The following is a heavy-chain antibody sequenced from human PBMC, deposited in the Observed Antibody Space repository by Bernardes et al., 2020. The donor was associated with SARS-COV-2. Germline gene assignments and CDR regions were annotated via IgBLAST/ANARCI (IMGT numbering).Heavy chain of an antibody. CDR2: IVVGRNST. CDR1: GFTFTSSA. CDR3: AAVRYYYGSGSLPNYYYGMDV. Sequence: SVKVSCRASGFTFTSSAVQWVRQARGQRLEWIGWIVVGRNSTNYAQRFQERVTIIWDMSTSTAYMELSSLRSEDTAVYYCAAVRYYYGSGSLPNYYYGMDVWGQGTTVTVSS. J-gene: IGHJ6*02. D-gene: IGHD3-10*01. V-gene: IGHV1-58*01.